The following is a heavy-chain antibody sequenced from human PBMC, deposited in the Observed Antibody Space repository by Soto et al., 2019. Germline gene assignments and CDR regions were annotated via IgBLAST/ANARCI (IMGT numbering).Heavy chain of an antibody. J-gene: IGHJ4*02. Sequence: QVQLVQSGAKVKKPGSSVKVSCKASGGTFSSYTISWVRQAPGQGLEWMGRIIPILGIANYAQKFQGRVTITAYKSTSTAYMELSSLRSEDKDVYEGAVEFIVGDVDYWGQGPLVTVSS. CDR3: AVEFIVGDVDY. D-gene: IGHD1-26*01. CDR1: GGTFSSYT. V-gene: IGHV1-69*02. CDR2: IIPILGIA.